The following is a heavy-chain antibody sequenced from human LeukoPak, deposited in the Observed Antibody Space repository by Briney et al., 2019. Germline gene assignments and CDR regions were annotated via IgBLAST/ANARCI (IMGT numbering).Heavy chain of an antibody. Sequence: GGSLRLSCAASGFTFSSYAMHWVRQAPGKGLEWVAFISYDGSNKYYADSVKGRFTISRDNSKNTLYLQMNSLRAEDTAVYYCAREACPYRLCYYDSSGYSLNYYFDYWGQGTLVTVSS. D-gene: IGHD3-22*01. CDR1: GFTFSSYA. J-gene: IGHJ4*02. CDR2: ISYDGSNK. V-gene: IGHV3-30-3*01. CDR3: AREACPYRLCYYDSSGYSLNYYFDY.